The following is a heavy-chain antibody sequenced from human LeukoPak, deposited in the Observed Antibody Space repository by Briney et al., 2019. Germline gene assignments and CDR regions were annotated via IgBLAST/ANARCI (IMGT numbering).Heavy chain of an antibody. J-gene: IGHJ5*02. CDR2: IYGTGNT. V-gene: IGHV4-39*07. CDR1: GGSISRGSYY. Sequence: SETLSLTCSVSGGSISRGSYYWGWIRQPPGKGLEWIESIYGTGNTYYNPSLKSRVTISVDRPKNQFSLRLTSVTAADTAVYYCARGTVLKWFDPWGQGTLVTVSS. CDR3: ARGTVLKWFDP. D-gene: IGHD3-16*01.